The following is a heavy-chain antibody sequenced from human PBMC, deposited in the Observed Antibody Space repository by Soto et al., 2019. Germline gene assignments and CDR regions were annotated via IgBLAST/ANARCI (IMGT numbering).Heavy chain of an antibody. V-gene: IGHV3-7*03. D-gene: IGHD6-13*01. CDR3: TKDKTAGTRGPFDY. CDR1: GVTFSSYW. CDR2: IKQDGSEK. J-gene: IGHJ4*02. Sequence: GGSLRLSCAASGVTFSSYWMSWVRQAPGKGLEWVASIKQDGSEKYYVDSVKGRFTISRDNAKNSLYLQMNSLRAEDTALYYCTKDKTAGTRGPFDYWGQGTLVTVSS.